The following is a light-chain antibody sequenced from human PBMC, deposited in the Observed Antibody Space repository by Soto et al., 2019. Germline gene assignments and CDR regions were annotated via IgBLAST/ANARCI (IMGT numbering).Light chain of an antibody. CDR3: QQYDNLPLS. CDR1: QNIYNY. Sequence: DVQMTQSPSSVSASVGDRVTIACQASQNIYNYLNWYHLKPGKAPQVLILDASDLETGVTSRFKGRGYSTAFSLTINNLRPEDVFIYYCQQYDNLPLSFGGGPAEEI. J-gene: IGKJ4*01. CDR2: DAS. V-gene: IGKV1-33*01.